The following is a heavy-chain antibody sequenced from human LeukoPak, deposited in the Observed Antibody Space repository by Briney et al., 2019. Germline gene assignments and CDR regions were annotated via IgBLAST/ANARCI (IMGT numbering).Heavy chain of an antibody. Sequence: SETLSLTCTVSGGSISSYYWSWIRQPPGKGLEWIGYIYYSGSTNYNPSLKSRVTISVDTSKNQFSLKLSSVTAADTAVYCCASAPTYSSSWYTNWYFHLWGRGTLVTVSS. D-gene: IGHD6-13*01. CDR1: GGSISSYY. V-gene: IGHV4-59*08. CDR3: ASAPTYSSSWYTNWYFHL. CDR2: IYYSGST. J-gene: IGHJ2*01.